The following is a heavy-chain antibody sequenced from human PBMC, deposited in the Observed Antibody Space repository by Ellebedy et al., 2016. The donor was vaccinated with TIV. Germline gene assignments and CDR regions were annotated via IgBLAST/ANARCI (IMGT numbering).Heavy chain of an antibody. J-gene: IGHJ4*02. CDR3: ARTSGDFYGSGKWGPHEY. D-gene: IGHD3-10*01. Sequence: GESLKISCVASGFTFSNYNMNWVRQSPGKGLEWVSSIRSTGSDNYYAASVKGRVTISRDNAQDTLFLQMNSLRAEETALYYCARTSGDFYGSGKWGPHEYWGQGTLFTVYS. CDR2: IRSTGSDN. V-gene: IGHV3-21*04. CDR1: GFTFSNYN.